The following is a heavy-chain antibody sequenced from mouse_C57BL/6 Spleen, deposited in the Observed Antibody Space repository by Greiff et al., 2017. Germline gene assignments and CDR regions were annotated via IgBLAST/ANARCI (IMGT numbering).Heavy chain of an antibody. CDR3: ARSHYYGSSYNAMDY. CDR1: GYTFTSYW. J-gene: IGHJ4*01. V-gene: IGHV1-69*01. CDR2: IDPSDSYT. Sequence: VQLQQPGAELVMPGASVKLSCKASGYTFTSYWMHWVKQRPGQGLEWIGEIDPSDSYTNYNQKFKGKSTLTVDKSSSTAYMQLSSLTSEDSAVYYCARSHYYGSSYNAMDYWGQGTSVTVSS. D-gene: IGHD1-1*01.